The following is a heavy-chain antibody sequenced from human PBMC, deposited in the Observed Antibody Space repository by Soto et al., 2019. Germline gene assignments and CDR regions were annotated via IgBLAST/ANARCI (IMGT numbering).Heavy chain of an antibody. CDR2: IYYSGST. D-gene: IGHD4-17*01. CDR3: ASLIVVSTTVVTHDWFDP. Sequence: SVTLSLTCTVYGVSITSSSYYWGWIRKPSGKGLEWIGSIYYSGSTYYNPSLKSRVTISVDTSKNQFSLKLSSVTAADTAVYYCASLIVVSTTVVTHDWFDPWGQGTLVTVS. CDR1: GVSITSSSYY. J-gene: IGHJ5*02. V-gene: IGHV4-39*01.